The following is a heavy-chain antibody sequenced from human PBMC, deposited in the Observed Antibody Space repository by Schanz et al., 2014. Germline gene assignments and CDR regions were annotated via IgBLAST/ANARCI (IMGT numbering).Heavy chain of an antibody. V-gene: IGHV1-18*01. CDR2: ITAYNGDT. D-gene: IGHD6-19*01. J-gene: IGHJ4*02. Sequence: QVQLVQSGDEVKKPGASVKVSCKASGYTFISYGISWVRQAPGQGLEWMGWITAYNGDTNYALKLQGRVTMTTDTSTSTAYMELRSLRSDDTAVYYCARGGYSSGWYDRDIAHFDYWGQGTLVTVSS. CDR3: ARGGYSSGWYDRDIAHFDY. CDR1: GYTFISYG.